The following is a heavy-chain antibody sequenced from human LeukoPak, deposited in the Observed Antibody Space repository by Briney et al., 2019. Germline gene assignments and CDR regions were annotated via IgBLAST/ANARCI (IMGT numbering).Heavy chain of an antibody. J-gene: IGHJ3*02. Sequence: PGRSPRLSCAASGFTFSSYAMHWVRQAPGKGLEWVAFISYDGSNKYYADSVKGRFTISRDNSKNTLYLQMNSLRAEDTAVYYCAKGYLLLRFLEWLTQYDAFDIWGQGTMVTVSS. V-gene: IGHV3-30-3*01. CDR2: ISYDGSNK. D-gene: IGHD3-3*01. CDR3: AKGYLLLRFLEWLTQYDAFDI. CDR1: GFTFSSYA.